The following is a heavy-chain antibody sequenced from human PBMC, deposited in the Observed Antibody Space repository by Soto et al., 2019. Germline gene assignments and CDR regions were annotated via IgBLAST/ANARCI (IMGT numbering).Heavy chain of an antibody. D-gene: IGHD3-10*01. CDR2: IYYSGST. V-gene: IGHV4-39*01. Sequence: SETLSLTCTVTGGSISSSSSYWGWIRQSPGNGLEWIGNIYYSGSTYYNPSLQSRVTMSVDTSKNRFSLKLTSVTAADTALYYCARFPFVSASGFYGIHDWGQARPVT. CDR3: ARFPFVSASGFYGIHD. J-gene: IGHJ6*02. CDR1: GGSISSSSSY.